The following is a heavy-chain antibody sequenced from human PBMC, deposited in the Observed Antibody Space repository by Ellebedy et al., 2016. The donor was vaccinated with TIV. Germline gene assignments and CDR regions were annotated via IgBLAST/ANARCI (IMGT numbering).Heavy chain of an antibody. J-gene: IGHJ3*02. CDR2: IYSGGST. CDR3: ARGINGRNAFDI. V-gene: IGHV3-53*01. Sequence: GGSLRLSCAASGFTVSSNYMSWVRQAPGKGLEWVSVIYSGGSTFYADSVKGRFTISRDNSKNTLYLQMNSLRAEDTAVYYCARGINGRNAFDIWGQGTIVTVSS. D-gene: IGHD1-26*01. CDR1: GFTVSSNY.